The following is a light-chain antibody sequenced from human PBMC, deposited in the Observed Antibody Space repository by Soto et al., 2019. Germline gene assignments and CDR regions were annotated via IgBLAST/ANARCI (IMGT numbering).Light chain of an antibody. CDR3: QQYNNWPWT. J-gene: IGKJ1*01. CDR1: QSISDT. CDR2: GAS. Sequence: ETVMTQSPATLSVSPGGRATLACRASQSISDTLAWYQQKPGQAPRPLIHGASTRATGFPARFSGSGSGTDFTLTISSLQSEDFAVYYCQQYNNWPWTFGQGTKVDI. V-gene: IGKV3-15*01.